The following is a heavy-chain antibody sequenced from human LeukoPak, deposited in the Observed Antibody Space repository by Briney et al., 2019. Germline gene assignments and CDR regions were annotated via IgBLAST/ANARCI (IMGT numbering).Heavy chain of an antibody. D-gene: IGHD5-24*01. CDR3: ASIAEMATNGDFDY. CDR1: GFTFSSYS. CDR2: ISSSSSYI. J-gene: IGHJ4*02. V-gene: IGHV3-21*01. Sequence: PGRSLRLSCAASGFTFSSYSMNWVRQAPGKGLEWVSSISSSSSYIYYADSVKGRFTISRDNAKNSLYLQMNSLRAEDTAVYYCASIAEMATNGDFDYWGQGTLVTVSS.